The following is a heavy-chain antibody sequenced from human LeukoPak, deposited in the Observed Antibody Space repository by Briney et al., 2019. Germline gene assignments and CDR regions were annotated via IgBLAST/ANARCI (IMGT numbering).Heavy chain of an antibody. D-gene: IGHD6-13*01. CDR3: ARDGPRMEAAAASGGYFDY. CDR2: ISYDGRSK. Sequence: GGSLRLSCTASGFTFFTYGLHWVRQAPGKGLEWVAVISYDGRSKYYADSVKDRFTISRDIDENTPFLQMNSLRAEDTAMYYCARDGPRMEAAAASGGYFDYWGQGTLVTVSS. CDR1: GFTFFTYG. V-gene: IGHV3-30*03. J-gene: IGHJ4*02.